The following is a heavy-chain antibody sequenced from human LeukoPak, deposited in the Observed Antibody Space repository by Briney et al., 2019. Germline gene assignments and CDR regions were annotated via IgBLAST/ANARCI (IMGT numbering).Heavy chain of an antibody. V-gene: IGHV3-48*01. CDR2: ISSSSSTI. D-gene: IGHD1-26*01. Sequence: PGGSLRLSCAASGFSFSNSGMNWVRQAPGKGLEWVSYISSSSSTIYYADSVKGRFTISRDNAKNSLYLQMNSLRAEDTAVYYCARGASYWGDYYYGMDVWGQGTRVTVSS. CDR1: GFSFSNSG. CDR3: ARGASYWGDYYYGMDV. J-gene: IGHJ6*02.